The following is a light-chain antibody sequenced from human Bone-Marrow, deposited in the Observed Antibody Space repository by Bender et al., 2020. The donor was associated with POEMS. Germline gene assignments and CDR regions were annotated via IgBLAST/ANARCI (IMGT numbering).Light chain of an antibody. J-gene: IGLJ3*02. V-gene: IGLV1-44*01. Sequence: QSVLTQPPSASGTPGQRVTISCSGGSSNIGAHAVNWYQHLPGGAPQLLIYTSHRRPSEVPDRFSGSRSCTSAFLAISGLQAEDEADYYCAVWDDSLDGWVFGGGTKLT. CDR1: SSNIGAHA. CDR2: TSH. CDR3: AVWDDSLDGWV.